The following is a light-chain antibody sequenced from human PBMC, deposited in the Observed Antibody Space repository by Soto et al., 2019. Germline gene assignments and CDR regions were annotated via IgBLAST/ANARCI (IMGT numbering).Light chain of an antibody. Sequence: EIVLTQSPGTLSLSPGESATLSCSTSQSISFSNLAWYQQRPGQAPRLLIFGTSSRATGIPDRFSGNGSGTDFTLTITRLEPEDFAVYYCQQYGRAPWTFGQGTKVESK. CDR3: QQYGRAPWT. V-gene: IGKV3-20*01. J-gene: IGKJ1*01. CDR1: QSISFSN. CDR2: GTS.